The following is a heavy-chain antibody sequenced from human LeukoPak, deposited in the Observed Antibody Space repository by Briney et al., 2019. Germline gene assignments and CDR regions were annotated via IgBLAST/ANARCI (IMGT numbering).Heavy chain of an antibody. CDR2: IYPGDSDT. V-gene: IGHV5-51*01. J-gene: IGHJ4*02. D-gene: IGHD3-10*01. CDR3: ARSSVRGVITDPFDY. Sequence: GESLKISCKGSGYSFTSYWIGWVRQMPGKGLEWMGIIYPGDSDTRYSPSFQGQDTISADKSISTAYLQWSSLKASDTAMYYCARSSVRGVITDPFDYWGQGTLVTVSS. CDR1: GYSFTSYW.